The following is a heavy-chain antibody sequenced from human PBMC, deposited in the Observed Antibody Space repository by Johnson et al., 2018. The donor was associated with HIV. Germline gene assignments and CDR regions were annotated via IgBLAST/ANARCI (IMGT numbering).Heavy chain of an antibody. CDR1: GFTFSSYD. D-gene: IGHD3-16*01. CDR3: ARDLFGAFDI. Sequence: VQLVESGGGLVQPGRSLRLSCAASGFTFSSYDMHWVRQATGKGLEWVSAIGTAGDTYYPGSVKGRFTISRENAKNSLYLQMNSLRAGDTAMYYCARDLFGAFDIWGQGTMVTVSS. CDR2: IGTAGDT. V-gene: IGHV3-13*01. J-gene: IGHJ3*02.